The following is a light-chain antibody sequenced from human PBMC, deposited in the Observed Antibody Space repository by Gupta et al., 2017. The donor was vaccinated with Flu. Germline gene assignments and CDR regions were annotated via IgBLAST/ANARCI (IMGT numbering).Light chain of an antibody. V-gene: IGKV3D-20*02. CDR1: QSVTSHY. CDR2: DAS. J-gene: IGKJ1*01. Sequence: ELVMTQSPATLSVSPGERATLSCRPSQSVTSHYLAWYQQKPGQATRLLIYDASTRATGFSDTLSGSASGTTFTLPMSGVEAEYFAVYYCQKYSLVFGTGSK. CDR3: QKYSLV.